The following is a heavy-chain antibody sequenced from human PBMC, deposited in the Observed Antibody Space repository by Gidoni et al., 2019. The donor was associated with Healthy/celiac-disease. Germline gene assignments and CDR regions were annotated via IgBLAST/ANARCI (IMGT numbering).Heavy chain of an antibody. V-gene: IGHV1-69*01. CDR2: IIPIFGTA. CDR3: ARGVIGGSSWPYYFDY. J-gene: IGHJ4*02. Sequence: QVQLVQSGAAVKKPRSSVTVSCTASGGTFTRYAISWVRQAPGQGLEWMGGIIPIFGTANDAQKCQGRVTITADESTSTADMELSSLRSEDTAVYYCARGVIGGSSWPYYFDYWGQGTLVTVSS. D-gene: IGHD6-13*01. CDR1: GGTFTRYA.